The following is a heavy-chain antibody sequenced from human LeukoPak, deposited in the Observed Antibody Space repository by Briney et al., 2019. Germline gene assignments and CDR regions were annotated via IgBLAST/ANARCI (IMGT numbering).Heavy chain of an antibody. Sequence: GGSLRLSCAASGFTFSSYAMSWVRQTPGKGLEWVSALSNIGSSTSYADSVKGRFTISRDNSKSTLYLQMNSLRAEDTAVYYCAKLYTSRWYNDYWGQGTLVTVSS. V-gene: IGHV3-23*01. D-gene: IGHD6-13*01. J-gene: IGHJ4*02. CDR2: LSNIGSST. CDR3: AKLYTSRWYNDY. CDR1: GFTFSSYA.